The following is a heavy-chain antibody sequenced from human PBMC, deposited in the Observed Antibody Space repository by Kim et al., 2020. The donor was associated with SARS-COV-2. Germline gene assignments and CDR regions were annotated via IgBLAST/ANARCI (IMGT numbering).Heavy chain of an antibody. Sequence: SETLSLTCSVSGDSITSHYWSWIREAPGKGLEWIGYISHSGSFNYNPSLKSRVTISIDTSKKQVSLRLIAVTVAVTTVYYFSLVRGSVWYGMDGSGQVTTVIVSS. CDR3: SLVRGSVWYGMDG. J-gene: IGHJ6*02. CDR1: GDSITSHY. CDR2: ISHSGSF. V-gene: IGHV4-59*11. D-gene: IGHD3-10*01.